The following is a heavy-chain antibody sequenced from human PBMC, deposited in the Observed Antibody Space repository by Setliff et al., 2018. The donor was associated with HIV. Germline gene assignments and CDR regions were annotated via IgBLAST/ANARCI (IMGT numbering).Heavy chain of an antibody. Sequence: ASVKVSCKASGYTFTNYGISWVRQAPGQGLEWMAWITPYNGHTLFAQNFQDRVTVTTDTSTSTAYMDLGSLRSDDTAVYYCAKCSEMLGTPIVVVPAALLTFDYWGQGTLVTVSS. CDR1: GYTFTNYG. CDR3: AKCSEMLGTPIVVVPAALLTFDY. V-gene: IGHV1-18*01. J-gene: IGHJ4*02. D-gene: IGHD2-2*01. CDR2: ITPYNGHT.